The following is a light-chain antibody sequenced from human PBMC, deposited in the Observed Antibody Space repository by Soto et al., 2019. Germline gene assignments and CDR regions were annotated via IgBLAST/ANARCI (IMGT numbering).Light chain of an antibody. CDR3: QQYESTPPT. Sequence: DIVMTQSPDSLAVSLGERATINCKSSQSVLYSSNNKNYLAWYQQRPGQPPKLLIYWASTRESGVPDRFSGSGSGTDFTLTNTSLQAEDVAVYYCQQYESTPPTFGQGTKLDIK. V-gene: IGKV4-1*01. CDR2: WAS. J-gene: IGKJ2*01. CDR1: QSVLYSSNNKNY.